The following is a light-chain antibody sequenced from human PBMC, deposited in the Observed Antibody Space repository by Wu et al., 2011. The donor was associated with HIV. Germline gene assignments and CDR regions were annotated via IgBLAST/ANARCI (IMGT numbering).Light chain of an antibody. Sequence: SPGERVTLSCRASQTVTSNYLAWYQQKPGQAPRLLIYDASSRATGIPDRFSGRGSGTDFTLTISRLQPEDFAVFYCQQYGSSPLTFGGGTKVEIK. CDR1: QTVTSNY. CDR2: DAS. CDR3: QQYGSSPLT. V-gene: IGKV3-20*01. J-gene: IGKJ4*01.